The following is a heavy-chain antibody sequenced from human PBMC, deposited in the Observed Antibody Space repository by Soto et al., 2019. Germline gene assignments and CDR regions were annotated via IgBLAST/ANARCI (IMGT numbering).Heavy chain of an antibody. D-gene: IGHD3-3*01. V-gene: IGHV1-3*01. J-gene: IGHJ6*03. Sequence: ASVKVSCKASGYTFTSYAMHWVRQAPGQRLEWKGWINAGNGNTKYSQKFQGRVTITRDTSASTAYMELSSLRSEDTAVYYCARDSGTYYDFWSGYYTGMGSMDVWGKGTTVTVSS. CDR3: ARDSGTYYDFWSGYYTGMGSMDV. CDR2: INAGNGNT. CDR1: GYTFTSYA.